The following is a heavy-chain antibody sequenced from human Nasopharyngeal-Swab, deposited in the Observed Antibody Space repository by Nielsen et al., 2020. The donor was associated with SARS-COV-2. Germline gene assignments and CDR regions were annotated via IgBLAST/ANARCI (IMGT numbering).Heavy chain of an antibody. CDR1: GFTFTSYA. CDR3: ARGGLDSSSWYGYYFDY. J-gene: IGHJ4*02. CDR2: ISYDGSSS. V-gene: IGHV3-30*04. D-gene: IGHD6-13*01. Sequence: GGSLRLSCAASGFTFTSYAMHWVRQAPGKGLAWVAVISYDGSSSYYADSVKGRFIISRDNSKNTLYLRMNSLRAEDTAVYYCARGGLDSSSWYGYYFDYWGQGTLVTVSS.